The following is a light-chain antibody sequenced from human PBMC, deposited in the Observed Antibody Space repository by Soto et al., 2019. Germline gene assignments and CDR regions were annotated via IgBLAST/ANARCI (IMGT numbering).Light chain of an antibody. J-gene: IGLJ1*01. Sequence: QSALTQPSSLSGYPGQSITISCTGTSSDVGGYNYVSWYQQHPGKAPKLMIYEVSNRPSGVSNRFSGSKSGNTASLTISGLQAEDEADYYCSSYTSSSTYVFGTGTKVTVL. CDR3: SSYTSSSTYV. CDR1: SSDVGGYNY. V-gene: IGLV2-14*01. CDR2: EVS.